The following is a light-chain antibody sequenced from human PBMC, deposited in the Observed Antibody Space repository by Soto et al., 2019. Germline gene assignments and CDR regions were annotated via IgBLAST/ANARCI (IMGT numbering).Light chain of an antibody. V-gene: IGLV2-14*03. J-gene: IGLJ3*02. CDR2: DAN. CDR1: SSDIGAFNF. CDR3: TSFTSRVTLL. Sequence: QSALTQPASVSGSPGQSITISCTGTSSDIGAFNFVSWYQRHPGRPPKLLIHDANHRPSAISNRFSGTKSGNTASLTISGLQPEDEAEYFCTSFTSRVTLLFGGGTKLTVL.